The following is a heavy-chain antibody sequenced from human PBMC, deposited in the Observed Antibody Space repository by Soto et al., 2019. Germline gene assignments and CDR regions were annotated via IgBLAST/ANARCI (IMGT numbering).Heavy chain of an antibody. D-gene: IGHD4-17*01. CDR1: GYTLTSYY. Sequence: ASVKVSCKASGYTLTSYYMHWVRQAPGQGLEWMGIINPSGGSTSYAQKFQGRVTMTRDTSTSTVYMELSSLRSEDTAVYYCARSTTVTKFDYWGQGTPGPVSS. CDR2: INPSGGST. J-gene: IGHJ4*02. CDR3: ARSTTVTKFDY. V-gene: IGHV1-46*01.